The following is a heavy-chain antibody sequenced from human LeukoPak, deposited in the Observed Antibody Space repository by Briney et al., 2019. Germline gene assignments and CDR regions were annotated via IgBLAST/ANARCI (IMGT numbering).Heavy chain of an antibody. Sequence: SETLSLTCTVSGDSIISSSYYWGWIRQPPGKGLEWIGSLYYSGDTYYNPSLKSRLTISMDTSKNQFSLSLSSVTAADTAVYYCASSFYCGGATCKRDYWGQGTLVTVSS. CDR3: ASSFYCGGATCKRDY. J-gene: IGHJ4*02. CDR1: GDSIISSSYY. CDR2: LYYSGDT. V-gene: IGHV4-39*07. D-gene: IGHD2-21*01.